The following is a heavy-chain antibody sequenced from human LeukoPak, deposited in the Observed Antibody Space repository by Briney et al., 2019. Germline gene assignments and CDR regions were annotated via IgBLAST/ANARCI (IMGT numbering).Heavy chain of an antibody. V-gene: IGHV1-46*01. CDR2: INPSGGSK. CDR3: ARRNSHIGSYRPSYYFDY. J-gene: IGHJ4*02. D-gene: IGHD1-26*01. Sequence: ASVKVSCKASGYSFTNFYIHWVRQAPGQGLEWMGIINPSGGSKNYAQKFQGRVTMTRDTSTSTIYMELSSLRSEDTAVYYCARRNSHIGSYRPSYYFDYWGQGTLVTVSS. CDR1: GYSFTNFY.